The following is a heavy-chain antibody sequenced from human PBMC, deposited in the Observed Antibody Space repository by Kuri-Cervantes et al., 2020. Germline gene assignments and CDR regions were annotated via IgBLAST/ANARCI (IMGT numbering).Heavy chain of an antibody. Sequence: SETRSLTCTVDGGSISSTSHYWGWIRQPPGKGLEWIGRIYYTGSTYYNPSLKSRFTIPVDTSKNQFSLKLTSVTAADTAVYYCALGATSYYYMDVWGKGTTVTVSS. D-gene: IGHD1-26*01. CDR2: IYYTGST. CDR1: GGSISSTSHY. V-gene: IGHV4-39*07. CDR3: ALGATSYYYMDV. J-gene: IGHJ6*03.